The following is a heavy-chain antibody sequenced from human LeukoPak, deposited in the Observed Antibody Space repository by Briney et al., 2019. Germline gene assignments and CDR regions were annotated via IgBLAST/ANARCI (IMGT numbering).Heavy chain of an antibody. Sequence: GGSLRLPCAASGFTSSSYGIHWVRQAPGKGLEGVAVISYLGDDQFYAESVKGRFTISRDNSKKTVFLQMNSLRGEDTAVYYCAKDRSSGPHYYYGMDVWGQGTTVIVSS. J-gene: IGHJ6*02. CDR2: ISYLGDDQ. V-gene: IGHV3-30*18. D-gene: IGHD6-25*01. CDR1: GFTSSSYG. CDR3: AKDRSSGPHYYYGMDV.